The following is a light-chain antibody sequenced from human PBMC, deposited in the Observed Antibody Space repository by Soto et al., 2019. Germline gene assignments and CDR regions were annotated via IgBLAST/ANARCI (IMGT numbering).Light chain of an antibody. J-gene: IGLJ3*02. V-gene: IGLV1-40*01. Sequence: QSVLTQPPSVSGAPGQRVTISCTGSSSSLGAGHAVHWYQQLPGKAPKLLIFDNNHRPSGVPERFAGSKSGASASLAITGLQPEDEGDFYCQSYDSSLSGSNWVFGGGTQLTVL. CDR3: QSYDSSLSGSNWV. CDR2: DNN. CDR1: SSSLGAGHA.